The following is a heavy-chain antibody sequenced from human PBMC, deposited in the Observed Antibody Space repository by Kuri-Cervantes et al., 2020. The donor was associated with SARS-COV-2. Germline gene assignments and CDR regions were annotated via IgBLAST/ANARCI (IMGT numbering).Heavy chain of an antibody. J-gene: IGHJ3*02. Sequence: GSLRLSCTVSGGSISSYYWSWIRQPPGRGLEWIGYIYYSGSTNYNPSLKSRVTISVDTPKNQFSLKLSSVTAADTAVYYCARTHYATLLDIWGQGTMVTVSS. CDR2: IYYSGST. CDR3: ARTHYATLLDI. CDR1: GGSISSYY. V-gene: IGHV4-59*01. D-gene: IGHD2-2*01.